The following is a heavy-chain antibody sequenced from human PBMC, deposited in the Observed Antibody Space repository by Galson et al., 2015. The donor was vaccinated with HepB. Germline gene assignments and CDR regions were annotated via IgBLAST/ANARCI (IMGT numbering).Heavy chain of an antibody. D-gene: IGHD6-13*01. CDR2: IFSNDEK. CDR3: ARITAGNYYYYYYMDV. CDR1: GFSLSNARMG. V-gene: IGHV2-26*01. J-gene: IGHJ6*03. Sequence: PALVKPTQTLTLTCTVSGFSLSNARMGVSWIRQPPGKALEWLAHIFSNDEKSYSTSLKSRLTISKDTSKSQVVLTMTNMDPVDTATYYCARITAGNYYYYYYMDVWGKGTTVTVSS.